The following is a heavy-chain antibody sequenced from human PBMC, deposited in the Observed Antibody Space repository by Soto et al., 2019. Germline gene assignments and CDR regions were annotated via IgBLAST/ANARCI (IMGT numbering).Heavy chain of an antibody. V-gene: IGHV3-23*01. CDR2: ISGSGGST. D-gene: IGHD2-2*01. CDR1: GFTFSSYA. CDR3: AKTRTPLVVVPAAIRFDV. J-gene: IGHJ4*02. Sequence: PGGSLRLSCAASGFTFSSYAMSWVRQAPGKGLEWVSAISGSGGSTYYADSVKGRFTISRDNSKNTLYLQMNSLRAEDTAVYYCAKTRTPLVVVPAAIRFDVWGQGTLVTVSS.